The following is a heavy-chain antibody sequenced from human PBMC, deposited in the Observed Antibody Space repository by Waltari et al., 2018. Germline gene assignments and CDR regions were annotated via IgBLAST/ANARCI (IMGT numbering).Heavy chain of an antibody. CDR1: GFTFSSYS. J-gene: IGHJ1*01. V-gene: IGHV3-48*01. Sequence: EVQLVESGGGLVQPGGSLRLSCAASGFTFSSYSMNWVRQAPGKGLEWVSYISSSSRTIYYADSVKGRFTISRDNAKNSLYLQMNSLRAEDTAVYYCARDFDYGDYAFQHWGQGTLVTVSS. CDR2: ISSSSRTI. CDR3: ARDFDYGDYAFQH. D-gene: IGHD4-17*01.